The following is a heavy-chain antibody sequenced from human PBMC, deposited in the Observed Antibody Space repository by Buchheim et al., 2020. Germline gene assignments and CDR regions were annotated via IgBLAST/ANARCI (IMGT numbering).Heavy chain of an antibody. CDR2: IYYSGST. D-gene: IGHD3-3*01. V-gene: IGHV4-30-4*01. Sequence: QVQLQESGPGLVKPSQALSLTCTVSGGSISSGDYYWSWIRQPPGKGLEWIGYIYYSGSTYYNPSLKSRVTISVDTSKNQFSLKLSSVTAADTAVYYCARAPGAVTSFGVVNPQGAFDIWGQGT. CDR1: GGSISSGDYY. CDR3: ARAPGAVTSFGVVNPQGAFDI. J-gene: IGHJ3*02.